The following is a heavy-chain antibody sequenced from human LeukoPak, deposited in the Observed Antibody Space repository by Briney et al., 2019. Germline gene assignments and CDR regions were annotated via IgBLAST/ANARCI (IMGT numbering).Heavy chain of an antibody. Sequence: ASVKVSCKASGGTFSSYAISWVRQAPGQGLEWMGGIIPIFGTANYAQKFQGRVTITTDESTSTAYMELSSLRSEDTAVYYCASSTRGSYYYYYMDVWGKGTTVTVSS. J-gene: IGHJ6*03. CDR2: IIPIFGTA. CDR1: GGTFSSYA. D-gene: IGHD3-10*01. V-gene: IGHV1-69*05. CDR3: ASSTRGSYYYYYMDV.